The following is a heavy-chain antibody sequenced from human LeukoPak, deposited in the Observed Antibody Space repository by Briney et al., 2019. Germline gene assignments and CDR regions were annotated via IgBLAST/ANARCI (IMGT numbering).Heavy chain of an antibody. D-gene: IGHD6-13*01. CDR1: GFTFSSYA. Sequence: GGSLRLSCAASGFTFSSYAMSWVRQAPGKGLEWVSAISGSGGSTYYADSLKGRFTISRDNAKNSLYLQMNSVRAEDPAVYPCVTPWYSSSWYLPHFAYWGQGTLVTVSS. CDR3: VTPWYSSSWYLPHFAY. CDR2: ISGSGGST. J-gene: IGHJ4*02. V-gene: IGHV3-23*01.